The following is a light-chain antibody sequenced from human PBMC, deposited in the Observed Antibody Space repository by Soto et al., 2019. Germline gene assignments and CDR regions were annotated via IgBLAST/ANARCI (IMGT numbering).Light chain of an antibody. Sequence: DIQMTQSPSSLSASVGDRVTITCQASQDITNYLNWYQQKPGKAPKLLINDASTLETGVPSRISGSGSGTDFAFTISRLQPRDVARYYGQHYYNLPVTCGQGTLLVIK. J-gene: IGKJ5*01. CDR1: QDITNY. CDR2: DAS. V-gene: IGKV1-33*01. CDR3: QHYYNLPVT.